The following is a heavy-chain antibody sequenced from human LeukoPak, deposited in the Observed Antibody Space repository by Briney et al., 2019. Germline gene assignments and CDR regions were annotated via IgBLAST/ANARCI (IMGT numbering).Heavy chain of an antibody. CDR1: GFPFTNYW. CDR2: IKQDGSVK. J-gene: IGHJ4*02. CDR3: ARIGYSSTSLDF. Sequence: GGSLRLSCATSGFPFTNYWMTWVRQAPGKGLEWVANIKQDGSVKYYVDSVKGRFTISRDNAKNSVYLQMISLRAEDTAVYKCARIGYSSTSLDFWGRGTLVTVSS. V-gene: IGHV3-7*03. D-gene: IGHD6-6*01.